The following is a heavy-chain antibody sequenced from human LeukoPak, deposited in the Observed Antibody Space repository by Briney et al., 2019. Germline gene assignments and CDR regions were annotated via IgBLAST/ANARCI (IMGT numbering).Heavy chain of an antibody. CDR3: ARAHDYGDRRGFDY. Sequence: GGSLRLSCAASGFTFSSYAMSWVRQAPGKGLEWVSAISGSGGSTYYADSVKGRFTISRDNSKNTLYLQMNSLRAEDTAVYYCARAHDYGDRRGFDYWGQGTLVTVSS. CDR1: GFTFSSYA. J-gene: IGHJ4*02. V-gene: IGHV3-23*01. D-gene: IGHD4-17*01. CDR2: ISGSGGST.